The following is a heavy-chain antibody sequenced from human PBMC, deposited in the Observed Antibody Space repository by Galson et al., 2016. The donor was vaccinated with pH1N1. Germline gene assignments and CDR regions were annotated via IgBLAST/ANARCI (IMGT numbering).Heavy chain of an antibody. D-gene: IGHD1-26*01. CDR3: ARDSSLWSAEWELLDY. Sequence: SLRLSCAASGFGFSSYAMHWVRQAPGQGLGWVAFISLDSGKNYYEASVRGRFTVSRDNSKNTLFLQMNSLRAEDTATYYCARDSSLWSAEWELLDYWGQGTLVTVSS. V-gene: IGHV3-30*04. CDR1: GFGFSSYA. J-gene: IGHJ4*02. CDR2: ISLDSGKN.